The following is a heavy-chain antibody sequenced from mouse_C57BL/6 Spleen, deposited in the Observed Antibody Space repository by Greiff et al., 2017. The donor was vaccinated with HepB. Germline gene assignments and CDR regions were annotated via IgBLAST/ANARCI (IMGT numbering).Heavy chain of an antibody. CDR1: GYAFSSSW. CDR2: IYPGDGDT. Sequence: VQLQQSGPELVKPGASVKISCKASGYAFSSSWMNWVKQRPGKGLEWIGRIYPGDGDTNYNGKFKGKATLTADKSSSTAYMQLSSLTSEDSAVYFCARGAVGPYYFDYWGQGTTLTVSS. D-gene: IGHD1-1*02. J-gene: IGHJ2*01. V-gene: IGHV1-82*01. CDR3: ARGAVGPYYFDY.